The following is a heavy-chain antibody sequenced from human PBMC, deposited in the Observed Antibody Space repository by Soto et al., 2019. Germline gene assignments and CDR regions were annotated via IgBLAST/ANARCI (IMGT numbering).Heavy chain of an antibody. D-gene: IGHD6-13*01. V-gene: IGHV4-39*01. CDR1: DVSISTTTDY. Sequence: SETLSLTCIVSDVSISTTTDYWGWIRQTPGKGLEWIGSIYYNGNTYYNPSLKSRVTISLDTSKNQFSLRLNSVSAADTSVYFCARHGAGADEYYYGMDVWGQGTAVTVSS. CDR3: ARHGAGADEYYYGMDV. CDR2: IYYNGNT. J-gene: IGHJ6*02.